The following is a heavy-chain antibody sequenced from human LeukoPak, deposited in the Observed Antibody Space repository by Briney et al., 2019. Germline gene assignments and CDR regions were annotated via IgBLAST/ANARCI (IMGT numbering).Heavy chain of an antibody. J-gene: IGHJ3*02. V-gene: IGHV4-39*07. CDR2: IYYSGST. D-gene: IGHD6-19*01. Sequence: SETLSLTCTVSGGSISSSSYYWGWIRQPPGKGLEWIGSIYYSGSTYYNPSLKSRVTTSVDTSKNQFSLKLSSVTAADTAVYYCAGGSPIGSSGWKGWLCAFDIWGQGTMVTVSS. CDR1: GGSISSSSYY. CDR3: AGGSPIGSSGWKGWLCAFDI.